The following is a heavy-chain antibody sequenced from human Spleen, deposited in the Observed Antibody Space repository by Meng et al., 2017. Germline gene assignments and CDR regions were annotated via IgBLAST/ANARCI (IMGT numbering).Heavy chain of an antibody. V-gene: IGHV1-3*01. CDR1: GYTFTSYA. Sequence: VTLVQSGAEVKKPGASVKVSCKASGYTFTSYAMHWVRQAPGQRLEWMGWINAGNGNTKYSQKFQGRVTITRDTSASTAYMELSSLRSEDTAVYYCAIDYGGNPDYFDYWGQGTLVTVSS. CDR3: AIDYGGNPDYFDY. J-gene: IGHJ4*02. D-gene: IGHD4-23*01. CDR2: INAGNGNT.